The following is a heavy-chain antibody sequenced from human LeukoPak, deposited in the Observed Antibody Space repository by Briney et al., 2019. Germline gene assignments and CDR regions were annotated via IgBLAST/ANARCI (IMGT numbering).Heavy chain of an antibody. Sequence: GRSLRLSCAASGFTLDDCAMHWVRQAPGKGLEWVSGISWNSGSIGYADSVKGRFTISRDNAKNSLYLQMNSLKTEDTAVYYCTTDDDYALDYWGQGTLVTVSS. V-gene: IGHV3-9*01. CDR3: TTDDDYALDY. J-gene: IGHJ4*02. CDR1: GFTLDDCA. D-gene: IGHD5-12*01. CDR2: ISWNSGSI.